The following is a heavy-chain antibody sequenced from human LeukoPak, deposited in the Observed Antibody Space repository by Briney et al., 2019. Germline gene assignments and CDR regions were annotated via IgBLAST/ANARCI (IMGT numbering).Heavy chain of an antibody. Sequence: GASVKVSCKASGGTFSSYAISWVRQAPGQGLEWMGGIIPIFGTANYAQKFQGRVTITADKSTSTAYMELSSLRSEDTAVYYCARGEQLDTRLRYDEYYYYYMDVWGKGTTVTVSS. J-gene: IGHJ6*03. CDR3: ARGEQLDTRLRYDEYYYYYMDV. CDR1: GGTFSSYA. V-gene: IGHV1-69*06. CDR2: IIPIFGTA. D-gene: IGHD6-6*01.